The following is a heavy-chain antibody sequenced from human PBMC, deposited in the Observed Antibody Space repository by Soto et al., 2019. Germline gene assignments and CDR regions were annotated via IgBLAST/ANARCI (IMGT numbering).Heavy chain of an antibody. J-gene: IGHJ4*02. V-gene: IGHV3-9*01. Sequence: EVRLVESGGGLVQPGRSLRLSCAASGFIFDDYGMHWVRQAPGKGLEWVSSISWSSDNIVYADSVKGRFTISRDNAKDSLYLQMISLSTEDTALYYCAKDGGDYNYYYPNWGQGTLVTVSS. CDR3: AKDGGDYNYYYPN. CDR1: GFIFDDYG. D-gene: IGHD3-10*01. CDR2: ISWSSDNI.